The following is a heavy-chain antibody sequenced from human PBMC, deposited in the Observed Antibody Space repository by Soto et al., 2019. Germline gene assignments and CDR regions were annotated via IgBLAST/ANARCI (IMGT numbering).Heavy chain of an antibody. V-gene: IGHV1-58*02. CDR3: ATEQLPGYYGSGSPPPSLYYYYGMDV. CDR2: IVVGSGNT. J-gene: IGHJ6*02. CDR1: GFTFTSSA. D-gene: IGHD3-10*01. Sequence: ASVKVSCKASGFTFTSSAMQWVRQARGQRLEWIGWIVVGSGNTNYAQKFQERVTITRDMSTSTAYMELSSLRSEDTAVYYCATEQLPGYYGSGSPPPSLYYYYGMDVWGQGTTVTVSS.